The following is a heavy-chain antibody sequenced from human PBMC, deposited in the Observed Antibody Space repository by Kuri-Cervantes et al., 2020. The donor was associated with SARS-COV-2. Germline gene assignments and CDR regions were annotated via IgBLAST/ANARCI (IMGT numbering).Heavy chain of an antibody. CDR2: ISSNGGST. CDR3: AKDIGLGMGIDY. CDR1: GFTFSSYA. Sequence: GESLKISCAASGFTFSSYAMHWVRQAPGKGLEYVSAISSNGGSTYYANSVKGRFTISRDNSKNTLYLQMGSLRAEDTALYYCAKDIGLGMGIDYWGQGTLVTVSS. V-gene: IGHV3-64*01. J-gene: IGHJ4*02. D-gene: IGHD7-27*01.